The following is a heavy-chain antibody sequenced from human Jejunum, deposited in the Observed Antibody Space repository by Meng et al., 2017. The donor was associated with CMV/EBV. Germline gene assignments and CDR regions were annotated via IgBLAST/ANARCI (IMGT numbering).Heavy chain of an antibody. CDR2: INPDSGCT. CDR1: GSAFSAHS. Sequence: GSAFSAHSIPWVRQAPVQGLAWMGLINPDSGCTNYAQQFSGRVTMIWVTSISTAYMELNRLRSDDPAVYYCARDLRFLGRSYGMDVWGHGTTVTVSS. D-gene: IGHD3-3*01. CDR3: ARDLRFLGRSYGMDV. J-gene: IGHJ6*02. V-gene: IGHV1-2*02.